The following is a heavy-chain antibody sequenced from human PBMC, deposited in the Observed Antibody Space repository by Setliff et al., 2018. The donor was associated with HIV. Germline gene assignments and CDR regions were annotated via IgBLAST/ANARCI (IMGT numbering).Heavy chain of an antibody. Sequence: SETLSLTCTVSNDSISNYYWSWIRQPPGKGLGSIGFLHHSGTPIYNPSFKSRVRISVDTSKNRISLNLSSVTAADTAVYYCARSIARDYWYFGHWGRGSLVTVSS. V-gene: IGHV4-59*01. CDR3: ARSIARDYWYFGH. CDR2: LHHSGTP. J-gene: IGHJ2*01. CDR1: NDSISNYY. D-gene: IGHD6-6*01.